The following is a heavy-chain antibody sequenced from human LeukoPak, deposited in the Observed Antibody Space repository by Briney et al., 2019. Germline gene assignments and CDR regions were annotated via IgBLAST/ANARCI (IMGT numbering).Heavy chain of an antibody. CDR3: ARDDGPTQAFDY. D-gene: IGHD2-15*01. Sequence: ASVKVSCKASGYTFTGYYMHWVRQAPGRGLEWMGWINPNSGGTNYAQKFQGRVTMTRDTSISTAYMELSSLRSEDTAVYYCARDDGPTQAFDYWGQGTLVTVSS. CDR2: INPNSGGT. J-gene: IGHJ4*02. V-gene: IGHV1-2*02. CDR1: GYTFTGYY.